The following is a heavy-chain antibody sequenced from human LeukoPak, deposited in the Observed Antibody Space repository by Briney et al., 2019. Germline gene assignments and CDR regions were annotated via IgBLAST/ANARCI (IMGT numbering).Heavy chain of an antibody. Sequence: GGSLRLSCAASGFTFSSYAVSWVRQAPGKGLRWVSAISSGGTGTFYADSVKGRFTISRDNSKNTLYLQMSSLRADDTAVYYCAKRGSAERAFDIWGLGTMVTVSS. CDR1: GFTFSSYA. CDR3: AKRGSAERAFDI. V-gene: IGHV3-23*01. J-gene: IGHJ3*02. D-gene: IGHD3-10*01. CDR2: ISSGGTGT.